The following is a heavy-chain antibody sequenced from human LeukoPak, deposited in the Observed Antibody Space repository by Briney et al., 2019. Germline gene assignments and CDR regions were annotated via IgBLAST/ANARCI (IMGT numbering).Heavy chain of an antibody. D-gene: IGHD6-13*01. J-gene: IGHJ5*02. CDR1: GGTFSSYA. CDR2: IIPIFGTA. Sequence: SVKVSCKASGGTFSSYAISWVRQAPGQGLEWMGGIIPIFGTANYAQKFQGRVTITTEESTSTAYMELSSLRSEDTAVYYCARAPIAAAKFDPWGQGTLVTVSS. V-gene: IGHV1-69*05. CDR3: ARAPIAAAKFDP.